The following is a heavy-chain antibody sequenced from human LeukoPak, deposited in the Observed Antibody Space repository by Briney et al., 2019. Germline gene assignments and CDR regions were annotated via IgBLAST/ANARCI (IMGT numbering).Heavy chain of an antibody. V-gene: IGHV3-48*04. CDR3: ARGYCSGGRCFNFDY. D-gene: IGHD2-15*01. Sequence: PGGSLRLSCAASGFTFDTYTMNWVRQAPGKGLEWVSYISSSSTTIYYADSVKGRFTISRDNAKNSLYLQMNSLRAEDTAVYHCARGYCSGGRCFNFDYWGQGTQVTVSS. CDR2: ISSSSTTI. CDR1: GFTFDTYT. J-gene: IGHJ4*02.